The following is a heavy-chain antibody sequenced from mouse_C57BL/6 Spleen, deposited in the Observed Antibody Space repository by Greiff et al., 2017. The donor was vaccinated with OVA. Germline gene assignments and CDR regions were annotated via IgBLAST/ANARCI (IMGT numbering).Heavy chain of an antibody. CDR2: ISSGGDYI. D-gene: IGHD2-2*01. CDR1: GFTFSSYA. CDR3: TRDRGGYYGHDGDAMDY. Sequence: DVKLQESGEGLVKPGGSLKLSCAASGFTFSSYAMSWVRQTPEKRLEWVAYISSGGDYIYYADTVKGRFTISRDNARNTLYLQMSSLKSEDTAMYYCTRDRGGYYGHDGDAMDYWGQGTSVTVSS. J-gene: IGHJ4*01. V-gene: IGHV5-9-1*02.